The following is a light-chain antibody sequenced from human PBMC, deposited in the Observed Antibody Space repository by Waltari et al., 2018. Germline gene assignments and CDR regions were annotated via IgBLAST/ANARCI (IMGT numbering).Light chain of an antibody. CDR1: SSVVGGYNY. CDR3: SSYTRSSTQV. Sequence: QSALTQPASVSGSPGQSTTISCTGTSSVVGGYNYVSWYQQHPGKAPKLIIYEVSTRHSGVFHLFDASKSGNAVSVTISGIQAENEADYYCSSYTRSSTQVFGGGTKLTVL. J-gene: IGLJ2*01. V-gene: IGLV2-14*01. CDR2: EVS.